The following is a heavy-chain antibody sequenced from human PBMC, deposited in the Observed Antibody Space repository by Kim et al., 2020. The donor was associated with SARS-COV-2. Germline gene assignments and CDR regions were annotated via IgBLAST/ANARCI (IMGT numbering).Heavy chain of an antibody. CDR1: GFTLSSYA. CDR3: AKALAELAMALDH. V-gene: IGHV3-23*01. D-gene: IGHD2-2*01. CDR2: ISGSGTII. J-gene: IGHJ4*02. Sequence: GGSLRLSCEVSGFTLSSYAMSWVRQAPGKGLEWLSSISGSGTIIDYADSVKGRFTLSKDNSKSTVYLQMNSLSAEDTAVYYCAKALAELAMALDHWGQGTLVTVHS.